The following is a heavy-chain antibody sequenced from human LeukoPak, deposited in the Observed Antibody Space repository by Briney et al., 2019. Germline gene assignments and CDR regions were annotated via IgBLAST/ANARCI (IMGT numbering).Heavy chain of an antibody. CDR1: GFTFSSYG. CDR3: AKDLDSMPDY. CDR2: IWYGGSNK. D-gene: IGHD2/OR15-2a*01. J-gene: IGHJ4*02. V-gene: IGHV3-30*18. Sequence: GRSLRLSCAASGFTFSSYGTHWVRQAPGKGLEWVAVIWYGGSNKYYADSVKGRFTISRDNSKNTLCLQMNSLRAEDTAVYYCAKDLDSMPDYWGQGTLVTVSS.